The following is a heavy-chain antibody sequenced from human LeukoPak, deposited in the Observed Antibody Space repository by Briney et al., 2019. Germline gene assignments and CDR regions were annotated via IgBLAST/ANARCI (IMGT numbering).Heavy chain of an antibody. CDR2: INHSGST. V-gene: IGHV4-34*01. Sequence: SETLSLTCAVYGESFSGYYWSWIRQPPGKGREWIGEINHSGSTNYNPSLKSRVTISVDTSKNQVSLKLSSVTAADTAVYYCARGTTMIAVVITSRAPRYFGLWGRGTLVTVSS. J-gene: IGHJ2*01. CDR1: GESFSGYY. CDR3: ARGTTMIAVVITSRAPRYFGL. D-gene: IGHD3-22*01.